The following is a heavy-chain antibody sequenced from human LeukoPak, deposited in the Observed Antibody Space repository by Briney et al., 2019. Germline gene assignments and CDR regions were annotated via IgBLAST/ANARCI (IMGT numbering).Heavy chain of an antibody. J-gene: IGHJ4*02. CDR1: GGSISSFY. CDR2: IYNSGST. Sequence: SETLSLTCTVSGGSISSFYWYWIRQPPGKGLEWIGYIYNSGSTDYNPSLKSRVTISVDTSKNQFSLKLSSVTAADTAIYYCARHKPYGSGSYAPYYFDYWGQGTLVTVSS. D-gene: IGHD3-10*01. V-gene: IGHV4-59*08. CDR3: ARHKPYGSGSYAPYYFDY.